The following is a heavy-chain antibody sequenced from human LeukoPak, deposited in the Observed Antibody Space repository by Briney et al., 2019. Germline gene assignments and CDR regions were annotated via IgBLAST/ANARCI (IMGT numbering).Heavy chain of an antibody. V-gene: IGHV4-59*01. J-gene: IGHJ5*02. Sequence: SETLSLTCTVSGDSMNDYYWTWIRQPPGKGLEWIGYVHYSGSTNYNPSLKSRVTISLDTSKNQFSLKLSSVTAADTAVYYCARDRYCSGGVCYSGRFDPWGQGTLVIVSS. CDR3: ARDRYCSGGVCYSGRFDP. CDR2: VHYSGST. D-gene: IGHD2-15*01. CDR1: GDSMNDYY.